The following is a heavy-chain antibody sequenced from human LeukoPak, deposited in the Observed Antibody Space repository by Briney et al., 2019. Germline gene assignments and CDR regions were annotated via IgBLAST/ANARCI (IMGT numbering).Heavy chain of an antibody. CDR2: ISSSGSTI. Sequence: PGGSLRLSCAASGFTFSDYYMSWIRRAPGKGLEWVSYISSSGSTIYYADSVKGRFTISRDNAKNSLYLQMNSLRAEDTAVYYCARDLRSSSWYSDFDYWGQGTLVTVSS. J-gene: IGHJ4*02. CDR1: GFTFSDYY. CDR3: ARDLRSSSWYSDFDY. V-gene: IGHV3-11*04. D-gene: IGHD6-13*01.